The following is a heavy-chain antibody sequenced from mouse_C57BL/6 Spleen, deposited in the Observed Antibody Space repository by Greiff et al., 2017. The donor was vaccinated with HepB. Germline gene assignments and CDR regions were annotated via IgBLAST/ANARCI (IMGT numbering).Heavy chain of an antibody. Sequence: EVMLVESGPELVKPGASVKIPCKASGYTFTDYNMDWVKQSHGKSLEWIGDINPNNGGTIYNQKFKGKATLTVDKSSSTAYMELRSLTSEDTAVYYCARRYYGSSSYFDYWGQGTTLTVSS. J-gene: IGHJ2*01. CDR2: INPNNGGT. CDR3: ARRYYGSSSYFDY. V-gene: IGHV1-18*01. D-gene: IGHD1-1*01. CDR1: GYTFTDYN.